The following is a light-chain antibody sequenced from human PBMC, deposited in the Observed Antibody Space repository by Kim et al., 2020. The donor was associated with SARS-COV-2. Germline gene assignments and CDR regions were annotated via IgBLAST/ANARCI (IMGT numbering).Light chain of an antibody. J-gene: IGKJ2*01. CDR2: GAS. Sequence: EIVMTQSPATLSVSPGERATLSCRASQSISNNLAWYQHKPGRAPRLLMYGASTRATGIPARFSGSGSGTDFTLTVSSLQSEDFAVYYCHQYNDWPPGDTFGQGTKLEI. CDR3: HQYNDWPPGDT. V-gene: IGKV3-15*01. CDR1: QSISNN.